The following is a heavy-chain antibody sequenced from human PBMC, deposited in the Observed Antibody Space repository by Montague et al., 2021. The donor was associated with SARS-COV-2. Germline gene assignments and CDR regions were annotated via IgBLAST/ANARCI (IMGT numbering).Heavy chain of an antibody. V-gene: IGHV3-48*03. Sequence: SLRLSCAASGFTFSSYEMNWVRQAPGKGLEWVSYISSTGSTIFYADSVKGRFTISRDYAKNSLYLQMNSLRAEDTAVYYCASRAPTRIVLMVYAIGGYFDYWGQGTLVTVSS. CDR3: ASRAPTRIVLMVYAIGGYFDY. J-gene: IGHJ4*02. CDR2: ISSTGSTI. D-gene: IGHD2-8*01. CDR1: GFTFSSYE.